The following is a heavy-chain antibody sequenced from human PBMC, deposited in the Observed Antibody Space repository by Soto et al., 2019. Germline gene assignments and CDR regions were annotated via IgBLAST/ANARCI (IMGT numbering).Heavy chain of an antibody. J-gene: IGHJ6*02. CDR3: ASVRGGYYYAMDV. V-gene: IGHV4-34*01. Sequence: SETLSLTCAFYGWSFSGYYWNLIRQPPGKGLEWIGEIYHSGSTNYNPSLKSRVTISVDKSKNQFSLKLSSVTAADTAVYYCASVRGGYYYAMDVWGQGTTVTVS. CDR2: IYHSGST. CDR1: GWSFSGYY. D-gene: IGHD3-10*02.